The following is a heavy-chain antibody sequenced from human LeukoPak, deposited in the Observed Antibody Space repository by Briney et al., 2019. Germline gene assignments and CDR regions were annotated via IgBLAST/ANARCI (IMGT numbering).Heavy chain of an antibody. CDR1: GFTLSSYA. J-gene: IGHJ4*02. D-gene: IGHD3/OR15-3a*01. CDR3: ARDGRPWDWYTRPTTTD. V-gene: IGHV3-7*01. Sequence: GGSLRLSCAASGFTLSSYAMSWVRQAPGKGLEWVANIKQDGSEKYYVDSVKGRFTISRDNAKNSLYLQMNSLRAEDTAVYYCARDGRPWDWYTRPTTTDWGQGTLVTVSS. CDR2: IKQDGSEK.